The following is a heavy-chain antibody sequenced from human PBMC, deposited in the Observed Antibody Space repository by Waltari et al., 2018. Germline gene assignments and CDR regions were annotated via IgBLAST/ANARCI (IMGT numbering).Heavy chain of an antibody. CDR1: GFTFDDYA. CDR3: AKAWGSGSYLYYFDY. CDR2: ISWNSGSI. J-gene: IGHJ4*02. V-gene: IGHV3-9*01. Sequence: EVQLVESGGGLVQPGRSLRLSCAASGFTFDDYAMHWVRQAPGKGLEWVSGISWNSGSIGYADSVKGRFTISRDNAKNSLYLQMNSLRAEDTALYYCAKAWGSGSYLYYFDYWGQGTLVTVSS. D-gene: IGHD3-10*01.